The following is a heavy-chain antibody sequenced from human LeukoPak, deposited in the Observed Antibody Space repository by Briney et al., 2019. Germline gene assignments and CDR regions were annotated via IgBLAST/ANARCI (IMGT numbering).Heavy chain of an antibody. CDR1: GYTFTGYY. CDR2: INPNSGGT. J-gene: IGHJ5*02. Sequence: GASVKVSCKASGYTFTGYYMHWVRQAPGQGLEWMGWINPNSGGTNYAQKFQGRVTMTRDTSISTAYMELSRLRSDDTAVYYCARAVSFDGDYPTTNWFDPWGQGTLVTVSS. D-gene: IGHD4-17*01. V-gene: IGHV1-2*02. CDR3: ARAVSFDGDYPTTNWFDP.